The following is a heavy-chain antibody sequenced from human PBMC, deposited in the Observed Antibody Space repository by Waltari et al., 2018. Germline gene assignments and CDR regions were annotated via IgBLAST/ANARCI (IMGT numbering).Heavy chain of an antibody. CDR1: GFPLRRGFL. Sequence: VQLQESGPGPVKPSETPFPTRAVSGFPLRRGFLRGRVRPPPGKGLEWVGRIYHSGSTYYNPSLKSRGTISVDTSKNQFSLKLSSVTAADTAVYYCAAQTEVGATWGWFDPWGQGTLVTVSS. D-gene: IGHD1-26*01. J-gene: IGHJ5*02. CDR2: IYHSGST. V-gene: IGHV4-38-2*01. CDR3: AAQTEVGATWGWFDP.